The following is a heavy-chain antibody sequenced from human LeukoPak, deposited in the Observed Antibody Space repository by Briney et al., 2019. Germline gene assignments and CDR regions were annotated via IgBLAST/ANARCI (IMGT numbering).Heavy chain of an antibody. D-gene: IGHD3-9*01. Sequence: GGSLRLSCAASGFTFSSYGMHWVRQAPGKGLEWVAVISYDGSNKYYADSVKGRFTISRDNSKNTLYLQMNSLRAEDTAVYYCAKGRSPFRDILAGDIDYWGQGTLVTGSS. CDR1: GFTFSSYG. V-gene: IGHV3-30*18. CDR2: ISYDGSNK. CDR3: AKGRSPFRDILAGDIDY. J-gene: IGHJ4*02.